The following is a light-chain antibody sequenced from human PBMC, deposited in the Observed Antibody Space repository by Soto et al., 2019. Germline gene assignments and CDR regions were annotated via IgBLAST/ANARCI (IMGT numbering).Light chain of an antibody. V-gene: IGKV3D-15*01. CDR2: YIS. CDR1: QSCGNF. CDR3: QQHNQWPIT. J-gene: IGKJ5*01. Sequence: EVVMTQSPATLSVSPGETASLSCRASQSCGNFLAWYQQKPGQAPRLLIYYISTRATGIPARFSGSGSGTEFTLTINSLQSEDSAVYYCQQHNQWPITFGQGTRLAIK.